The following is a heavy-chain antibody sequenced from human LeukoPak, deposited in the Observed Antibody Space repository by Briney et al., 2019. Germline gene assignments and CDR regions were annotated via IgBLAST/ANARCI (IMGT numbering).Heavy chain of an antibody. Sequence: GASVKVSCKASGYTFTSYDISWVRQAPGQGLEWMGWISAYNGNTNYAQKFQGRVTMTTDTSTSTVYMELRSLRSDDTAVYYCAREEYNSGWYPFDYWGQGTLVTVSS. V-gene: IGHV1-18*01. J-gene: IGHJ4*02. CDR2: ISAYNGNT. CDR1: GYTFTSYD. D-gene: IGHD6-19*01. CDR3: AREEYNSGWYPFDY.